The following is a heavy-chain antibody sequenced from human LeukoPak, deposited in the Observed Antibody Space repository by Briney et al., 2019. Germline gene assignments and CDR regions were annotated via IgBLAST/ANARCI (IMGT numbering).Heavy chain of an antibody. J-gene: IGHJ4*02. V-gene: IGHV3-43D*03. CDR3: AKDGKIYFDY. Sequence: GGSLRLSCAASGFTFDDYTMHWVRQAQGKGLEWVSLISWDGGSTYYADSVKGRFTISRDNSKNSLYLQMNSLRAEDTALYYCAKDGKIYFDYWGQGTLVTVSS. CDR2: ISWDGGST. CDR1: GFTFDDYT.